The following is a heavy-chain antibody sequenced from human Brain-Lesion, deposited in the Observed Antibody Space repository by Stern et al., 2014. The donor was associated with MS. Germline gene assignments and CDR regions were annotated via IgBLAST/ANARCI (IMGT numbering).Heavy chain of an antibody. J-gene: IGHJ3*01. CDR2: IYHSGST. CDR3: ARGGVIYTQDRNGFDV. CDR1: GGSISSGGSS. V-gene: IGHV4-30-2*01. D-gene: IGHD2-21*01. Sequence: VQLVESGSGQAKPSQTLSLTCAVSGGSISSGGSSWNWIRQPPGKGLEWIGFIYHSGSTYYNPSLKGRVLIPVDTSKNHFALNLRSVTAADTAVYYCARGGVIYTQDRNGFDVWGQGTMVTVSS.